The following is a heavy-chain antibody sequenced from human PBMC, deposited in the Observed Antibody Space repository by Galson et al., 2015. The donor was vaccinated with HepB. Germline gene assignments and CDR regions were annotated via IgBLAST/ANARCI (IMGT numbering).Heavy chain of an antibody. J-gene: IGHJ4*02. CDR1: GYTFTSYY. V-gene: IGHV1-46*04. CDR2: INPSGGST. D-gene: IGHD2-21*02. CDR3: ARGSSDPPPPPDC. Sequence: SVKVSCKASGYTFTSYYMHWVRQAPGQGLEWMGIINPSGGSTSYAQKLQGRVTMTRDTSTSTVYMELSSLRSEDTAVYYCARGSSDPPPPPDCWGQGTLVTVSS.